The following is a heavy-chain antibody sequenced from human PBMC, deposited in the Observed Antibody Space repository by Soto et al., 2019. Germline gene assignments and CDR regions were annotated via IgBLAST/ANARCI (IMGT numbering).Heavy chain of an antibody. V-gene: IGHV4-31*03. J-gene: IGHJ4*02. CDR1: GGSISSGGYY. D-gene: IGHD1-26*01. CDR3: ARWVGATSFDY. CDR2: IYYSGST. Sequence: SETLSLTCTVSGGSISSGGYYWSWIRQHPGKGLEWIGYIYYSGSTYYNPSLKSRVTISVDTSKNQFSLKLRSVTAADTAVYYCARWVGATSFDYWGQGTLVTVS.